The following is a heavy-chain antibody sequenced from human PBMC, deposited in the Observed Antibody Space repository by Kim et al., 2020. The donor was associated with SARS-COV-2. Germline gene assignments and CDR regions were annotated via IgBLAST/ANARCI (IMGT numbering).Heavy chain of an antibody. J-gene: IGHJ4*02. D-gene: IGHD3-10*01. CDR3: ASLRILLSGVIDH. CDR2: ISHGGSYA. CDR1: GFTFSEYS. V-gene: IGHV3-21*01. Sequence: GGSLRLSCTASGFTFSEYSMNWVRQAPGKGLEWVSSISHGGSYAYYADSVKGRFAVSRGNAKNSLYLQMNSLRAEDTAVYYCASLRILLSGVIDHWGQGTLVTVSS.